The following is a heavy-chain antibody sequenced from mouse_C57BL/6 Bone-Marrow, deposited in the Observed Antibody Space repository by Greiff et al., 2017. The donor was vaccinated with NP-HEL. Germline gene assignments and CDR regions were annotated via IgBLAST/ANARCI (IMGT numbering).Heavy chain of an antibody. Sequence: QVHVKQSGAELVRPGSSVKLSCKASGYTFTSYWMHWVKQRPIQGLEWIGTIDPSDSETHSNQKFKDKATLTVDKSSSTAYMQLSSLTSEDSAVYYCASGDYDGYAMDYWGQGTSVTVSS. J-gene: IGHJ4*01. CDR2: IDPSDSET. CDR1: GYTFTSYW. D-gene: IGHD2-4*01. CDR3: ASGDYDGYAMDY. V-gene: IGHV1-52*01.